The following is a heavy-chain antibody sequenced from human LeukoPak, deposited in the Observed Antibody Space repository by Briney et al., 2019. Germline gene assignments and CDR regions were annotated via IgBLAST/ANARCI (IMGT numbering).Heavy chain of an antibody. Sequence: SETLSLTCTVSGDSISSYYWNWFRQPPGKGLEWIGYIYASGSTNYNPSFKSRVTISVDTSKNQFSLKLTSVTAADTAVYYCARDRSMPYYYYGLDVWGQGTTVTVSS. CDR2: IYASGST. CDR3: ARDRSMPYYYYGLDV. V-gene: IGHV4-59*01. CDR1: GDSISSYY. D-gene: IGHD2-2*01. J-gene: IGHJ6*02.